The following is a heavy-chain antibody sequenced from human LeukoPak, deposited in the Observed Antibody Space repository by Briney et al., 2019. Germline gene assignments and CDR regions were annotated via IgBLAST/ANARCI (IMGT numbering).Heavy chain of an antibody. CDR3: ARVIAVAGTGCVDY. V-gene: IGHV4-38-2*02. J-gene: IGHJ4*02. D-gene: IGHD6-19*01. Sequence: SETLSLTCTVSGYSISSGYYWGWIRQPPGKGLEWIGSIYHSGSTYYNPSLKSRVTISVDTSKNQFSLKLSSVTAADTAVYYCARVIAVAGTGCVDYWGQGTLVTVSS. CDR1: GYSISSGYY. CDR2: IYHSGST.